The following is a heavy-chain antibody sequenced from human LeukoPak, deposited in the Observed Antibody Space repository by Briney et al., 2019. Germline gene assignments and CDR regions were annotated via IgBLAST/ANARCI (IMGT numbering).Heavy chain of an antibody. CDR3: GRSRLQGGYMDV. CDR1: GGTFSSYA. CDR2: IIPIFGTA. Sequence: SVKVSCTASGGTFSSYAISWVRQAPGQGLEWMGGIIPIFGTANYAQKFQGRVTITTDESTSTAYMELSRLRSENTAVYYCGRSRLQGGYMDVWGKGTTVTVSS. J-gene: IGHJ6*03. V-gene: IGHV1-69*05. D-gene: IGHD4-11*01.